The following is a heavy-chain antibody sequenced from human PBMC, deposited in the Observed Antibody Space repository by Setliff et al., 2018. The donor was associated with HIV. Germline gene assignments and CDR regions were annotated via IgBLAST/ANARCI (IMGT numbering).Heavy chain of an antibody. CDR1: GGTFSSYA. J-gene: IGHJ4*01. Sequence: SVKISCKASGGTFSSYAISWVRQAPGQGLEWMGGIIPILGIANYAQKFQGRVTITTDESTRTAYMELRSLRSEDTAVYYCARVPSPFVQEGYFDDWGQGTLVTVSS. D-gene: IGHD3-3*01. CDR3: ARVPSPFVQEGYFDD. CDR2: IIPILGIA. V-gene: IGHV1-69*10.